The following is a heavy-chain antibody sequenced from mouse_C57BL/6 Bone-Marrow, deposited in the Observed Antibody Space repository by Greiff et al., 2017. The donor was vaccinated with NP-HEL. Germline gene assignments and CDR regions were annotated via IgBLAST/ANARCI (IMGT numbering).Heavy chain of an antibody. V-gene: IGHV1-52*01. Sequence: QVQLQQPGAELVRPGSSVKLSCKASGYTFTSYWMHWVKQRPIQGLEWIGNIDPSDSETHYNQKFKDKATLTVDKSSSTAYMQLSSLTSEDSAVYYCARAGITTVVAGGYFDYWGQGTTLTVSS. CDR2: IDPSDSET. CDR1: GYTFTSYW. CDR3: ARAGITTVVAGGYFDY. D-gene: IGHD1-1*01. J-gene: IGHJ2*01.